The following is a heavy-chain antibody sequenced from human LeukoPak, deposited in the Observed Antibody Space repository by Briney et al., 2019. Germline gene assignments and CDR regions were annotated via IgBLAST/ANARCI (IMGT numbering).Heavy chain of an antibody. Sequence: SETLSLTCTVSGGSISSGGYSWSWIRQHPGKGLEWIGYIYYSGSTHYNPSLKSRVTISVDTSKNQFSLKLSSVTAADTAVYYCARGHRYCSGGSCPSRHSIGTNWFDPWGQGTLVTVSS. V-gene: IGHV4-31*03. J-gene: IGHJ5*02. CDR2: IYYSGST. CDR1: GGSISSGGYS. CDR3: ARGHRYCSGGSCPSRHSIGTNWFDP. D-gene: IGHD2-15*01.